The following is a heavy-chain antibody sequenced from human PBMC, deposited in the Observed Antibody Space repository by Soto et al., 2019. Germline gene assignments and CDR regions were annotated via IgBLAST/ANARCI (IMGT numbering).Heavy chain of an antibody. V-gene: IGHV1-2*04. Sequence: ASVKVSCKASGYTFTGYYMHWVRQAPGQGLEWMGWINPNSGGTNYAQKFQSWVTMTRDTSISTAYVELSRLRSDDTAVYYCARDIVVVVAARDYYYGMDVWGQGTTVTVSS. CDR1: GYTFTGYY. J-gene: IGHJ6*02. D-gene: IGHD2-15*01. CDR2: INPNSGGT. CDR3: ARDIVVVVAARDYYYGMDV.